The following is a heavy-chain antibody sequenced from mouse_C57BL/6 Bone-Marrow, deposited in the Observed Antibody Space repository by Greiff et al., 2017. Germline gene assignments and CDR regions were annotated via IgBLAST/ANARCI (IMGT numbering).Heavy chain of an antibody. CDR1: GYTFTSYW. J-gene: IGHJ4*01. Sequence: QVQLQQPGAELVMPGASVKLSCKASGYTFTSYWMHWVKQRPGQGLEWIGEIDPSDSYTNYNQKFKGKSTLTVDKSTSTAYMQRISLTSDEASVYYSASTGYAMDYWGQGTSVTVSS. V-gene: IGHV1-69*01. CDR2: IDPSDSYT. CDR3: ASTGYAMDY.